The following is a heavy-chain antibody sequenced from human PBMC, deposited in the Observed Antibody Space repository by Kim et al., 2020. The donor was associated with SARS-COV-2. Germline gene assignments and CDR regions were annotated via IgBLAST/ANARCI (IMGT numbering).Heavy chain of an antibody. CDR1: GFTFSSYG. CDR2: IWYDGSNK. Sequence: GGSLRLSCAASGFTFSSYGMHWVRQAPGKGLEWVAVIWYDGSNKYYADSVKGRFTISRDNSKNTLYLQMNSLRAEDTAVYYCAKGDRPMVRGVLDYFRYYYYYGMDVWGHGATVTVSS. CDR3: AKGDRPMVRGVLDYFRYYYYYGMDV. J-gene: IGHJ6*02. V-gene: IGHV3-33*06. D-gene: IGHD3-10*01.